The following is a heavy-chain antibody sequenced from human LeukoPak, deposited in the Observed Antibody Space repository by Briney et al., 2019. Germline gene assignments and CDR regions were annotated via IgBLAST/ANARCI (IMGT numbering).Heavy chain of an antibody. D-gene: IGHD1-7*01. J-gene: IGHJ6*03. Sequence: ASVKVSCKASGYTFTGYYMHWVRQAPGQGLEWMGRINPNSSGTNYAQKFQGRVTMTRDTSISTAYMELSRLRSDDTAVYYCAVNNWNYMLDYYYYMDVWGKGTTVTVSS. CDR2: INPNSSGT. CDR1: GYTFTGYY. V-gene: IGHV1-2*06. CDR3: AVNNWNYMLDYYYYMDV.